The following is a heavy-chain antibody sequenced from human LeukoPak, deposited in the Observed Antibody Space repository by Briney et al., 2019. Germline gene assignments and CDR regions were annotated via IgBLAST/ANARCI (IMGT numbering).Heavy chain of an antibody. CDR3: ARYLGNCSGGTCFSFYMDV. CDR2: INPNSGGT. D-gene: IGHD2-15*01. J-gene: IGHJ6*03. CDR1: GYTFTGYY. V-gene: IGHV1-2*02. Sequence: ASVKVSCKASGYTFTGYYMHWMRQAPGQGLEWMGWINPNSGGTNYAQKFQGRVTMTRDTSISTAYMELSRLRSDDTAVYYCARYLGNCSGGTCFSFYMDVWAKGTTVTVSS.